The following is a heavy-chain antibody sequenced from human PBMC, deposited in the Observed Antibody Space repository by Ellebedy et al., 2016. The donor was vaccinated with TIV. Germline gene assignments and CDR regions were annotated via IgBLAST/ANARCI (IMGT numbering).Heavy chain of an antibody. CDR3: VKAPTNSGRLDY. Sequence: SLKISCAASGFTFEDNAMHWVRQRPGKGLEWVSGVSWSSGAIGYADPVKCRFTISRDNAKKSLYLQMDSLRAEDTALYYCVKAPTNSGRLDYWGQGTLVTVSS. D-gene: IGHD3-10*01. CDR2: VSWSSGAI. V-gene: IGHV3-9*01. J-gene: IGHJ4*02. CDR1: GFTFEDNA.